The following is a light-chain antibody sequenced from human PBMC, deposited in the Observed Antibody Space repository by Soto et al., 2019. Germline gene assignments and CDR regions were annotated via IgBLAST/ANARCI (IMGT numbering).Light chain of an antibody. V-gene: IGKV3-20*01. CDR3: QQYGNSPRT. Sequence: EIVLTQSPGTLSLSPGERASLSCRASQSVSNSYLAWYQQKPGQAPRLLIYGASSRATGIPDRFSGSGSGTDFTLTISRLEPENLAVYYCQQYGNSPRTFGQRTKLVIK. CDR2: GAS. J-gene: IGKJ2*01. CDR1: QSVSNSY.